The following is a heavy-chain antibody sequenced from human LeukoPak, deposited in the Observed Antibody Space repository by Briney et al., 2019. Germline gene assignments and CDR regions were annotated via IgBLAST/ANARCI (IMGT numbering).Heavy chain of an antibody. CDR1: GYTFTSYD. CDR2: MNPNSGNT. CDR3: ARVPYNWNYGSYYYYGMDV. Sequence: GASVKVSCKASGYTFTSYDINWVRQATGQGLEWMGWMNPNSGNTGYAQKFQGRVTMTRNTSISTAYMELSSLRSEDTAVYYCARVPYNWNYGSYYYYGMDVWGQGTTVTVSS. D-gene: IGHD1-7*01. V-gene: IGHV1-8*01. J-gene: IGHJ6*02.